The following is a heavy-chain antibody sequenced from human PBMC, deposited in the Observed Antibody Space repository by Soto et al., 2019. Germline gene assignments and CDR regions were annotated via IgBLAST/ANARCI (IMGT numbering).Heavy chain of an antibody. Sequence: ASVKVSCTASGYTFTGYYMHWVRQAPGQGLEWMGWINPNSGGTNYAQKFQGWVTMTRDTSISTAYMELSRLRSDDTAVYYCGRDPRGSIAAAGPTYYYYGMDVWGQGTTVTVSS. D-gene: IGHD6-13*01. V-gene: IGHV1-2*04. CDR1: GYTFTGYY. CDR2: INPNSGGT. CDR3: GRDPRGSIAAAGPTYYYYGMDV. J-gene: IGHJ6*02.